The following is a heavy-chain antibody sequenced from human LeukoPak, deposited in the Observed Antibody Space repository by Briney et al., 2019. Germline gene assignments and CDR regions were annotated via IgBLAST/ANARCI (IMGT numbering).Heavy chain of an antibody. D-gene: IGHD6-19*01. Sequence: SETLSLTCTVSGGSISSYYWSWIRQPPGKGLEWIGYIYYSGSTNYNPSLKGRVTISVDTSKNQFSLKLSSVTAADTAVYYCARGVNSGWSWGKNYYYYGMDVWGQGTTVTVSS. CDR3: ARGVNSGWSWGKNYYYYGMDV. J-gene: IGHJ6*02. V-gene: IGHV4-59*01. CDR2: IYYSGST. CDR1: GGSISSYY.